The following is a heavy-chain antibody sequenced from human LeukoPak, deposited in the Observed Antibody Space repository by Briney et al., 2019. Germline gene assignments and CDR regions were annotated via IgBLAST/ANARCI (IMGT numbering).Heavy chain of an antibody. D-gene: IGHD3-16*01. J-gene: IGHJ4*02. CDR2: IFYSGKS. V-gene: IGHV4-39*01. Sequence: PSETLSLTCTVSGGSISGNYYWGWLRQPPGQGLEWIGSIFYSGKSNYNPSLKNRVSVSVDTSKNQFFLKLTSVTVADTAVYFCARLGDVEVNGGTLDYWGRGTLVTVSS. CDR1: GGSISGNYY. CDR3: ARLGDVEVNGGTLDY.